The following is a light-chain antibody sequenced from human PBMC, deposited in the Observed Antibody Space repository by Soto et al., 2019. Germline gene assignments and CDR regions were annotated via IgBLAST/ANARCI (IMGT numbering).Light chain of an antibody. V-gene: IGKV1-5*01. CDR3: QQYNSYPWA. CDR1: QSISSW. Sequence: DIYIKQTPSTLSASVGDRVTITCRASQSISSWLAWYQQKPGKAPKLLIYDASSLESGVPSRFSGSGSGTEFTLTISSLQPDDFATYYCQQYNSYPWAFGQGTKVDIK. J-gene: IGKJ1*01. CDR2: DAS.